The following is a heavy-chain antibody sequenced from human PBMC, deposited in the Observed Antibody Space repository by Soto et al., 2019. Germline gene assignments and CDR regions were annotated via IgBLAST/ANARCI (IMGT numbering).Heavy chain of an antibody. CDR2: ISGGGGII. Sequence: GGSLRLSCAASGFTFRSFAMTWVRQAPGKGLEWVSVISGGGGIIYYADSVKGRFTISRDNSKNTLYLQMNSLRAEDTAVYYCAKDGVLIQTSFDIWGQGTMVTVSS. CDR3: AKDGVLIQTSFDI. J-gene: IGHJ3*02. CDR1: GFTFRSFA. D-gene: IGHD3-3*01. V-gene: IGHV3-23*01.